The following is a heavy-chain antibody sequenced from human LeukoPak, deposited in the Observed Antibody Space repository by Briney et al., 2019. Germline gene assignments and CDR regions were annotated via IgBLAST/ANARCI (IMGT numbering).Heavy chain of an antibody. CDR3: AKDVPRGTFFGKLYYFDY. CDR1: GFTFSTYA. Sequence: GGSLRLSCAASGFTFSTYAMSWVRQAPGKGLDWVSTISSSGVSTYYADSVKGRFTISRDNSKNTLYLQMKSLRAEDTAVYYCAKDVPRGTFFGKLYYFDYWGQGTPVTVSS. V-gene: IGHV3-23*01. D-gene: IGHD3-3*01. CDR2: ISSSGVST. J-gene: IGHJ4*02.